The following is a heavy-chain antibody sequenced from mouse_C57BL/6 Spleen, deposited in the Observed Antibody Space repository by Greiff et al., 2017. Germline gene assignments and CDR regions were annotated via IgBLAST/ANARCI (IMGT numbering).Heavy chain of an antibody. J-gene: IGHJ2*01. V-gene: IGHV1-80*01. CDR2: IYPGDGDT. Sequence: QVQLQQSGAELVKPGASVKISCKASGYAFSSYWMNWVKQRPGKGLEWIGQIYPGDGDTNYNGKFKGKATLTADKSSSTAYMQLSSLTSEDSAVYFCARSGGEAYYFDYWGQGTTLTVSS. CDR1: GYAFSSYW. CDR3: ARSGGEAYYFDY.